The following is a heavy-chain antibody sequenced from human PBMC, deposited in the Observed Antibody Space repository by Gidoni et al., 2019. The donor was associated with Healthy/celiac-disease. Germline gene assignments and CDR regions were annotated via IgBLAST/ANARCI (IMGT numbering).Heavy chain of an antibody. Sequence: QVQLQESGPGLVTPSQTLSLTCTVSGGSIRSGGYYWSWIRQHPGKGLEWIGYIYYSGSTYYNPALKSRVTISVDTSKNQFSLKLSSVTAADTAVYYCASSLEIGLYGMDVWGQGTTVTVSS. J-gene: IGHJ6*02. D-gene: IGHD3-3*01. CDR2: IYYSGST. CDR1: GGSIRSGGYY. CDR3: ASSLEIGLYGMDV. V-gene: IGHV4-31*03.